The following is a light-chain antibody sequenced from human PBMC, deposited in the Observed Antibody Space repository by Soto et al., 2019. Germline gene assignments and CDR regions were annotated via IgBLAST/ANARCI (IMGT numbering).Light chain of an antibody. J-gene: IGKJ1*01. CDR3: QQYYSTPLT. CDR1: QSVLYSSNNKNY. CDR2: WAS. Sequence: DIVMTQSPDSLAVSLGERATINCKSSQSVLYSSNNKNYLAWYQQKPGQRPRLLIYWASTRESGVPDRLSGSGSGTDFTLTISTRQAEDVAVYYCQQYYSTPLTFGQGTKVEIK. V-gene: IGKV4-1*01.